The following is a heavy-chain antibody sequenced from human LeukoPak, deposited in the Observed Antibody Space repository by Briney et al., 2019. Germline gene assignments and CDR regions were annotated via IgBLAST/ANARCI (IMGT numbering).Heavy chain of an antibody. D-gene: IGHD5-12*01. CDR2: ISGSGGST. Sequence: PGGSLRLSCAASGFTFSSYAMYWVRQAPGKGLEWVSGISGSGGSTYYADSVKGRFTISRDNSKNTLYLQMNSLRAEDTAVYYCAKSRGYSGYSNGMDVWGQGTTVTVSS. CDR3: AKSRGYSGYSNGMDV. J-gene: IGHJ6*02. CDR1: GFTFSSYA. V-gene: IGHV3-23*01.